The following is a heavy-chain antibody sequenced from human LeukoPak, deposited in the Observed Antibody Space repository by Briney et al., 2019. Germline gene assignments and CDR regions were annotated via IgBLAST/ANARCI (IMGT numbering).Heavy chain of an antibody. CDR3: ARKYSGTNPFDY. V-gene: IGHV3-33*01. Sequence: QPGGSLRLSCAASGFTFSSYGMHWVRQAPGKGLEWVAVIWYDGSNKYYADSVKGRFTISRDNSKNTLYLQMNSLRVEDTALYYCARKYSGTNPFDYWGQGTLVTVSS. CDR1: GFTFSSYG. D-gene: IGHD1-26*01. J-gene: IGHJ4*02. CDR2: IWYDGSNK.